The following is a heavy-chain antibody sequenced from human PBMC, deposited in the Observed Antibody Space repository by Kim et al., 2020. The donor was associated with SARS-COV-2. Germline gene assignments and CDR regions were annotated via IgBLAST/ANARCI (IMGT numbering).Heavy chain of an antibody. J-gene: IGHJ5*02. CDR3: ATAPAIAVAGKGVNNCFDP. Sequence: ASVKVSCKVSGYTLTELSMHWVRQAPGKGLEWMGGFDPEDGETIYAQKFQVRVTMTEDTSTDTAYMELSSLRSEDTAVYYCATAPAIAVAGKGVNNCFDPWGQGTLVTVSS. D-gene: IGHD6-19*01. CDR1: GYTLTELS. V-gene: IGHV1-24*01. CDR2: FDPEDGET.